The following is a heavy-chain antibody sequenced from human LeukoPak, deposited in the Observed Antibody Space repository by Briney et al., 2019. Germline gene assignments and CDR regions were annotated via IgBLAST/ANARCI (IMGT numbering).Heavy chain of an antibody. J-gene: IGHJ6*02. Sequence: PGGSLRLSCAASGFTFSSYAMSWVRQAPGKGLEWVSAISGIGGSTYYADSVKGRCTISRDNSKNTLYLQMNSLRAEEKAVYYCAKAEGMVTTFYYYYYGMDVWGQGTTVTVSS. V-gene: IGHV3-23*01. CDR2: ISGIGGST. CDR3: AKAEGMVTTFYYYYYGMDV. D-gene: IGHD4-17*01. CDR1: GFTFSSYA.